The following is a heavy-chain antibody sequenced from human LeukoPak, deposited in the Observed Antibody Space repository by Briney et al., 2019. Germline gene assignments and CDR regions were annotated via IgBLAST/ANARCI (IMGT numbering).Heavy chain of an antibody. D-gene: IGHD2-2*01. CDR1: GGTFSSYA. V-gene: IGHV1-69*13. Sequence: ASVKVSCKASGGTFSSYAISWVRQAPGRGLEWMGGIIPIFGTANYAQKFQGRVTITADESTSTAYMELSSLRSEDTAVYYCAGPQTYCSSTSCFYYYYMDVWGKGTTVTVSS. CDR3: AGPQTYCSSTSCFYYYYMDV. J-gene: IGHJ6*03. CDR2: IIPIFGTA.